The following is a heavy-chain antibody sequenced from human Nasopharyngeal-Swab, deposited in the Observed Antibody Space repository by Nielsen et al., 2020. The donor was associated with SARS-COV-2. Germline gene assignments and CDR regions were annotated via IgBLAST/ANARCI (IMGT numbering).Heavy chain of an antibody. CDR1: GFTFSSHA. D-gene: IGHD3-3*01. CDR2: ISYDGSII. CDR3: ARGLSVEWPLFYFDY. V-gene: IGHV3-30-3*01. J-gene: IGHJ4*02. Sequence: GGSLRLSCAASGFTFSSHAMHWIRQAPGKGLEWVAVISYDGSIIYNADSVKGRFTVSRDNSKNTLYLQMNSLRAEDTAVYSCARGLSVEWPLFYFDYWGQGTLVTVSS.